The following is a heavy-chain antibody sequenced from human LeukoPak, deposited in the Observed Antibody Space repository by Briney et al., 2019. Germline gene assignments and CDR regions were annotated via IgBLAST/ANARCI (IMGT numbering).Heavy chain of an antibody. V-gene: IGHV4-34*01. Sequence: PSETLSLTYAVYGGPFSGYYWSWIRQPPGKGLEWIGEINHSGSTKYNPSLKSRVAISVDTSKNQFSLKLSSVADADTAVYYCERGVRYCSGGSCYSAHIDYWGQGTLVTVSS. CDR3: ERGVRYCSGGSCYSAHIDY. J-gene: IGHJ4*02. CDR1: GGPFSGYY. CDR2: INHSGST. D-gene: IGHD2-15*01.